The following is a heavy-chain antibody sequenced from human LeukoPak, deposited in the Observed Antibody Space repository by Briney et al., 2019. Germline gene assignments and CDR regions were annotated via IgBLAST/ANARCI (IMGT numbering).Heavy chain of an antibody. CDR2: IKISGYA. CDR3: AKVRPPPGSGWYGGDGS. Sequence: GGSLRLSCTASGFTFNNYVMSWVRQAPGKGLEWVSSIKISGYADYADSVKGRFTISRDNSKNTLYLQMNSLRVEDTAVYYCAKVRPPPGSGWYGGDGSWGQGTLVTVSS. D-gene: IGHD6-19*01. CDR1: GFTFNNYV. V-gene: IGHV3-23*01. J-gene: IGHJ5*02.